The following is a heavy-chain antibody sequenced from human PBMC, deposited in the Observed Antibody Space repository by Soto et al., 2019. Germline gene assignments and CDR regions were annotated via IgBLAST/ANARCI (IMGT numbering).Heavy chain of an antibody. J-gene: IGHJ6*02. D-gene: IGHD6-13*01. Sequence: PSETLSLTCTVSGGSIISGDYYLNCMRQPPWNGLEWIGYIYYSGSTYYNPSLKSRVTISVDTSKNRFSLKLSSVTAADTAVYFCARAGAAYFYYYGVDVWGQGTTVTVSS. CDR1: GGSIISGDYY. CDR2: IYYSGST. CDR3: ARAGAAYFYYYGVDV. V-gene: IGHV4-30-4*01.